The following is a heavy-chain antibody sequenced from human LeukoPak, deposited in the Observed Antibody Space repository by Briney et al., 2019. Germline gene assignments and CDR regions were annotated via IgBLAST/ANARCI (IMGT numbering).Heavy chain of an antibody. D-gene: IGHD5-24*01. CDR1: GFTFSSYS. J-gene: IGHJ4*02. V-gene: IGHV3-21*01. CDR2: ISSSSSYI. CDR3: ARDEEDRDGYNLAS. Sequence: GGSLRLSCAASGFTFSSYSMNWVRQAPGKGLEWVSSISSSSSYIYYADSVKGRFTISRDNAKNSLYLQMNSLRAEDTAVYYCARDEEDRDGYNLASWGQGTLVTVSS.